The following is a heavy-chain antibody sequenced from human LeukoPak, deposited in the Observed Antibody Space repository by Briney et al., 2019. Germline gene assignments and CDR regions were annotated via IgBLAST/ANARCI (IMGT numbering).Heavy chain of an antibody. CDR2: ISPYNSNT. V-gene: IGHV1-18*01. J-gene: IGHJ5*02. CDR3: ARDRHYDAASVFDP. Sequence: ASVKVSCKASGYTFFNYGISWVRQAPGQGLQWMGWISPYNSNTKYAQKFQGRVTMTTDTATSTAYMELRSLRSDDTAVYHCARDRHYDAASVFDPWGQGTLVTVSS. D-gene: IGHD3-3*01. CDR1: GYTFFNYG.